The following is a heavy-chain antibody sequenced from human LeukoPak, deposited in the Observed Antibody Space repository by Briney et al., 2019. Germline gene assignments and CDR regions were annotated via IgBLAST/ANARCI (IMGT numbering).Heavy chain of an antibody. D-gene: IGHD3-22*01. J-gene: IGHJ4*02. CDR2: ISGSGGST. Sequence: GGSLRLSCAASGFTFSSYAMSWVRQAPGKGLDWVSAISGSGGSTYYADSVKGRFTISRDNSKNTLYLQMNSLRAEDTAVYYCAKAFYYYDSSGYYGPFDYWGQGTLVTVSS. V-gene: IGHV3-23*01. CDR3: AKAFYYYDSSGYYGPFDY. CDR1: GFTFSSYA.